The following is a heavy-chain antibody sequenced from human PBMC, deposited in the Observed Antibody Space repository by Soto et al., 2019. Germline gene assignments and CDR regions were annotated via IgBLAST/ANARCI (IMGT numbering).Heavy chain of an antibody. CDR1: GFTFSSYA. J-gene: IGHJ4*02. D-gene: IGHD1-26*01. CDR3: ARPGSGSYYDF. V-gene: IGHV3-23*01. Sequence: EVQLLESGGGLVQPGGSLRLSCAASGFTFSSYAMRWVRQAPGKGLEWVSAISGSGGSTYYADSVKGRFTSSRDTAKDALCLRMDSLGAEATAGYYCARPGSGSYYDFWAQGTLVTVPS. CDR2: ISGSGGST.